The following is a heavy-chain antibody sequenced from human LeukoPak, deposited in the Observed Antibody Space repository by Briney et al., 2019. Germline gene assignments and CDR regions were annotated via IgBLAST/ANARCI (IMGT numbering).Heavy chain of an antibody. CDR3: ARVGYCSSTSCYPDY. Sequence: ASVKVSCKASGYTFTSYGISWVRQAPGQGLEWMGWISAYNGNTNYAQKLQGRVTMTTDTSTSTAYMELRSLRSDDTAVYYCARVGYCSSTSCYPDYRGQGTLVTVSS. D-gene: IGHD2-2*01. CDR1: GYTFTSYG. V-gene: IGHV1-18*01. J-gene: IGHJ4*02. CDR2: ISAYNGNT.